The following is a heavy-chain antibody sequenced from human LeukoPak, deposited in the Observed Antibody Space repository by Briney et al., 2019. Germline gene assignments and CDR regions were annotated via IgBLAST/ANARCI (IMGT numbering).Heavy chain of an antibody. V-gene: IGHV3-7*01. Sequence: QAGGSLRLSCAASGFTFSSYWMSWVRQAPGKGLEWVANIKQDGSEKYYVDSVKGRFTISRDNAKNTLFLQMNSLRAEDTAVYYCAGGSTLDRGLVYYWGQGTQVTVSS. D-gene: IGHD3-10*01. CDR1: GFTFSSYW. J-gene: IGHJ4*02. CDR3: AGGSTLDRGLVYY. CDR2: IKQDGSEK.